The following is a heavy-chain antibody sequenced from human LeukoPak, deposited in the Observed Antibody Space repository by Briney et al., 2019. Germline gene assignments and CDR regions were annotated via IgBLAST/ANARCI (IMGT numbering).Heavy chain of an antibody. Sequence: SVKVSCKASGYTFTGYYMHWVRQAPGQGLEWMGRINPNSGGTNYAQTFQGRVTMTRDTPIITAYLEVSSLRSDDTAVYYCARGEYSSSWDHYYFDYWGQGTLVTVSS. D-gene: IGHD6-13*01. CDR1: GYTFTGYY. CDR2: INPNSGGT. CDR3: ARGEYSSSWDHYYFDY. V-gene: IGHV1-2*06. J-gene: IGHJ4*02.